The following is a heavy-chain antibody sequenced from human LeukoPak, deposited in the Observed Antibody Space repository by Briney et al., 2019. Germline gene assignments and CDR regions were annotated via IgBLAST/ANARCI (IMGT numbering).Heavy chain of an antibody. D-gene: IGHD6-19*01. J-gene: IGHJ4*02. V-gene: IGHV3-23*01. Sequence: GGSLRVSCAASGFSFSTYGMSWVRQAPGKGLEWVSGISGSGGDTYYADSVKGRFTISRDNSKNTLYLQMHSLRVEDTAVYYCAKDVSGWLRTIDYWGQGTLVTVSS. CDR3: AKDVSGWLRTIDY. CDR2: ISGSGGDT. CDR1: GFSFSTYG.